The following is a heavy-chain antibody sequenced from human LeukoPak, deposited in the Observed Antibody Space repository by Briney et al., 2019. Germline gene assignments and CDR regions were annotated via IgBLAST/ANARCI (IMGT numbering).Heavy chain of an antibody. Sequence: GGSLRLSCAASGFTFSSYWMNWVRQAPGKGLEWVANIKQDGSEKYYVDSVKGRFTTSRDNAKNSLYLQMNSLRAEDTAVYYCARELLGHGYNSGDFDYWGQGTLVTVSS. CDR1: GFTFSSYW. CDR2: IKQDGSEK. J-gene: IGHJ4*02. CDR3: ARELLGHGYNSGDFDY. D-gene: IGHD5-24*01. V-gene: IGHV3-7*01.